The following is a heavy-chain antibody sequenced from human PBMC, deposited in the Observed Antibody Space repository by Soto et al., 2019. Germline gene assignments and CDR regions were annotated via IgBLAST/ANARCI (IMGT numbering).Heavy chain of an antibody. J-gene: IGHJ6*02. D-gene: IGHD3-22*01. CDR2: IYHSGST. CDR1: GGSISSSNW. V-gene: IGHV4-4*02. Sequence: SETLSLTCAVSGGSISSSNWWSWVRQPPGKGLEWIGEIYHSGSTNYNPSLKSRVTISVDKSKNQFSVKLSSVTAADTAVYYCARRYYDSSGPEIYYYYYCVMDVWGQGTTVTVSS. CDR3: ARRYYDSSGPEIYYYYYCVMDV.